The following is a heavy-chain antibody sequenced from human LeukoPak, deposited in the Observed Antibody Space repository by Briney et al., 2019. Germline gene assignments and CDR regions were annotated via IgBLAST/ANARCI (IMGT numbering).Heavy chain of an antibody. D-gene: IGHD4-23*01. V-gene: IGHV4-39*07. Sequence: IPSETLSLTCTVSGGYIITSGHYWGWIRQPPGKGLEWIGSIYYTGVTSTNPFFRSRMSISVDTSKNQFSLNLTSVTAADAAVYYCARERSSSGGHSWLDPWGQGTLVTVSS. J-gene: IGHJ5*02. CDR3: ARERSSSGGHSWLDP. CDR2: IYYTGVT. CDR1: GGYIITSGHY.